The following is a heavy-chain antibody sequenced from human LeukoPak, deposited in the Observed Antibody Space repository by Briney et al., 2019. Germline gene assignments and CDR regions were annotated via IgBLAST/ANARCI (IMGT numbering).Heavy chain of an antibody. CDR1: GFTFSSYA. V-gene: IGHV3-30-3*01. CDR2: ISYDGSNK. CDR3: ARDSYSRSYDFWSGYYPQGYYYYGMDV. Sequence: GGSLRLSCAASGFTFSSYAMHWVRQAPGKGLEWVAVISYDGSNKYYADSVKGRFTISRDNSKNTLYLQMNSLRAEDTGVYYCARDSYSRSYDFWSGYYPQGYYYYGMDVWGQGTTVTVSS. J-gene: IGHJ6*02. D-gene: IGHD3-3*01.